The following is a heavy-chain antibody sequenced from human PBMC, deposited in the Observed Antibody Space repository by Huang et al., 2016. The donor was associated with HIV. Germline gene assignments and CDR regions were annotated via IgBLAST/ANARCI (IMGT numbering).Heavy chain of an antibody. CDR2: IIPIFGTA. J-gene: IGHJ4*02. CDR3: ARARGYYDSSVSYYFDY. D-gene: IGHD3-22*01. Sequence: QVQLVQSGAEVKKPGSSVKVSCKASGGTFSSYAISWGRQAPGKGLEWMGGIIPIFGTANYAQKFQGRVTITADESTSTAYMELSSLRSEDTAVYYCARARGYYDSSVSYYFDYWGQGTLVTVSS. V-gene: IGHV1-69*13. CDR1: GGTFSSYA.